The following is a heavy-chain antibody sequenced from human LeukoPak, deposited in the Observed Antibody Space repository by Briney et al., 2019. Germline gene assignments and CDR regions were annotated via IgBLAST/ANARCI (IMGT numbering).Heavy chain of an antibody. D-gene: IGHD3-22*01. CDR3: AKDGSRVMYYYDSSGYYWTGYFQH. CDR1: GFTFSSYE. J-gene: IGHJ1*01. CDR2: ISGSGGST. Sequence: GGSLRLSCAASGFTFSSYEMNWVRQAPGKGLEWVSAISGSGGSTYYADSVKGRFTISRDNSKNTLYLQMNSLRAEDTAVYYCAKDGSRVMYYYDSSGYYWTGYFQHWGQGTLVTVSS. V-gene: IGHV3-23*01.